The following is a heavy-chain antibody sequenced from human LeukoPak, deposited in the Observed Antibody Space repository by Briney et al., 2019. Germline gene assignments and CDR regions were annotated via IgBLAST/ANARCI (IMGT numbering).Heavy chain of an antibody. CDR2: IIPIFGTA. D-gene: IGHD1-26*01. CDR1: GGTFSSYA. J-gene: IGHJ6*02. Sequence: GASVKVSCKASGGTFSSYAISWVRQAPGQGLEWMGGIIPIFGTANYAQKFQGRVTITADESTSTAYMELSSLRSEDTAVYYCARGRSGSCPTYYYYGMDVWGQGTTVTVSS. V-gene: IGHV1-69*13. CDR3: ARGRSGSCPTYYYYGMDV.